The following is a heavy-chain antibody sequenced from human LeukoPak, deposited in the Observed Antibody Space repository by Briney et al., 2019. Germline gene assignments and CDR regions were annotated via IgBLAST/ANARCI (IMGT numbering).Heavy chain of an antibody. J-gene: IGHJ4*02. CDR2: IKQEGSEK. CDR1: GFTFSSYW. Sequence: GGSLRLSCAASGFTFSSYWMSWVRRAPGKGLEWVANIKQEGSEKYYVDSVKGRFTISSENANNSVFLQMNNLRAEESAIYYCARGARWAYYDYWGQGALVTVSS. V-gene: IGHV3-7*03. D-gene: IGHD4-23*01. CDR3: ARGARWAYYDY.